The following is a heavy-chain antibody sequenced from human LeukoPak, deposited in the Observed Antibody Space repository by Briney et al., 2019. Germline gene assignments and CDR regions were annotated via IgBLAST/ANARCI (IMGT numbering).Heavy chain of an antibody. J-gene: IGHJ4*02. D-gene: IGHD6-19*01. V-gene: IGHV1-18*01. CDR2: ISAYNGNT. CDR1: GYTFTSYG. CDR3: ARDRAGEAGTFYSFY. Sequence: ASVKVSCKASGYTFTSYGISWVRQAPGQGLEWMGWISAYNGNTNYAQKLQGRVTMTTDTSTSTAYMELRSLRSDDTVVYYCARDRAGEAGTFYSFYWGQGTLVTVSS.